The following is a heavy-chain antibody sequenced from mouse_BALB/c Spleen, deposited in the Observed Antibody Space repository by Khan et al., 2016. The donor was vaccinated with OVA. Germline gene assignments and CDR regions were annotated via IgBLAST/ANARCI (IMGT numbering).Heavy chain of an antibody. CDR3: ANGDGDYAWFAS. Sequence: EVQLVESGPGLVKPSQSLSFTCFVTGYSITSGYYWNWIRQFPGNKLEWMGYISYDGSNNYNPSLKNRISITRDTSKNQFFLKLNSVTPEDTATYYYANGDGDYAWFASWGQGTLVTVSA. CDR1: GYSITSGYY. J-gene: IGHJ3*01. V-gene: IGHV3-6*02. D-gene: IGHD2-13*01. CDR2: ISYDGSN.